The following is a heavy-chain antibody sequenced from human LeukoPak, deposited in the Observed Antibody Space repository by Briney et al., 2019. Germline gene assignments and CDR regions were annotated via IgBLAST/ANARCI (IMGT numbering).Heavy chain of an antibody. J-gene: IGHJ4*02. D-gene: IGHD4-17*01. V-gene: IGHV3-23*01. CDR3: AKLAADYGDYELDY. CDR1: GLTFSSYA. Sequence: PGGSLRLSCAASGLTFSSYAMSWVRQAPGKGLEWVSAISGSGGSTYYADSVKGRFTISRDNSKNTLYLQMNSLRAEDTAVYYCAKLAADYGDYELDYWGQGTLVTVSS. CDR2: ISGSGGST.